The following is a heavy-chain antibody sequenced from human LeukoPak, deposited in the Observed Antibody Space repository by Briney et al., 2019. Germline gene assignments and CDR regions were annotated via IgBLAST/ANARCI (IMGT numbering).Heavy chain of an antibody. Sequence: GGSLRLSCAGSGFRFEDYAMHWVRQAPGKGLEWVSGITWHSGNIGYADSVKGRFTISRDNAKNSLYLDMNRLRSEDTALYYCAKTSGDMSYHPFDYWGQGILVTVSA. CDR1: GFRFEDYA. CDR2: ITWHSGNI. J-gene: IGHJ4*02. CDR3: AKTSGDMSYHPFDY. D-gene: IGHD3-16*01. V-gene: IGHV3-9*01.